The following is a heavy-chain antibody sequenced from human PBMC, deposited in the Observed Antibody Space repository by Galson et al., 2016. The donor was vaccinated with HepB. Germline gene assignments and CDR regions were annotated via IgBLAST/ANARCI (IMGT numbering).Heavy chain of an antibody. CDR2: FVPEHGET. CDR1: GYFLSKIS. D-gene: IGHD1-14*01. Sequence: SCKVSGYFLSKISMHWVRQAPGKGLEWMGGFVPEHGETKYEQKFQGRVTMIEDISTDTAYMDLSSLRFDDTAVYYCTTGMGPGAFDIWGQGTMITVSS. J-gene: IGHJ3*02. CDR3: TTGMGPGAFDI. V-gene: IGHV1-24*01.